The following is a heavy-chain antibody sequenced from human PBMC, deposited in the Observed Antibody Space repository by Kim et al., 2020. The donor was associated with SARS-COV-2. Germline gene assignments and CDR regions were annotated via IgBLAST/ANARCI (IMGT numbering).Heavy chain of an antibody. V-gene: IGHV3-21*01. J-gene: IGHJ6*02. CDR3: ARAGIVVVPAAIDYYYYYGMDV. CDR1: GFTFSSYS. CDR2: ISSSSSYI. Sequence: GSLRLSCAASGFTFSSYSMNWVRQAPGKGLEWVSSISSSSSYIYYADSVKGRFTISRDNAKNSLYLQMNSLRAEDTAVYYCARAGIVVVPAAIDYYYYYGMDVWGQGTTVTVSS. D-gene: IGHD2-2*01.